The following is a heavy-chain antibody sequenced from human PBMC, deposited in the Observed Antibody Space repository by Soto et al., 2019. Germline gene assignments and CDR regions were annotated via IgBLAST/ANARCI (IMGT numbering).Heavy chain of an antibody. V-gene: IGHV5-10-1*01. Sequence: VESLTISWNGSGYRLTNICLHWVSQMTGKGLEWMGRIDAGDSVTTYNPSFQGHVTMSADKSINTAHLQWSSLKASDTAMYYWASGGDASRHHAFDVWGIGKMVTVSS. D-gene: IGHD3-10*01. CDR3: ASGGDASRHHAFDV. CDR2: IDAGDSVT. CDR1: GYRLTNIC. J-gene: IGHJ3*01.